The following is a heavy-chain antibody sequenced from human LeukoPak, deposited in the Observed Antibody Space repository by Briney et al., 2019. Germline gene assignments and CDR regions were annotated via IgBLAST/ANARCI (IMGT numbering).Heavy chain of an antibody. CDR3: ARDRVGSRFTKFDF. V-gene: IGHV1-46*01. D-gene: IGHD3-10*01. CDR1: GYTFTSYS. J-gene: IGHJ4*02. Sequence: GASVKVSCKASGYTFTSYSMHWVRQAPGQGLEWMGVINPSGGSTTYAQKFQGRVTMTRDMSTSTVYMELSSLKSEDTAIYFCARDRVGSRFTKFDFWGQGTLVTVSS. CDR2: INPSGGST.